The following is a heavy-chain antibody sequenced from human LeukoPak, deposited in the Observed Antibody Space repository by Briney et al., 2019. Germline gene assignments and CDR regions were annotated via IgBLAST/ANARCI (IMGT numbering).Heavy chain of an antibody. J-gene: IGHJ4*02. V-gene: IGHV3-9*01. Sequence: PGGSLRLSCAASGFTFDDYAMHWVRQAPGKGLEWVSGISWNSGSIGYADSVKGRFTISRDNAKNSLYLQMNSLRAEDAALYYCVWYDSSGYHYWGQGTLVTVSS. CDR1: GFTFDDYA. D-gene: IGHD3-22*01. CDR2: ISWNSGSI. CDR3: VWYDSSGYHY.